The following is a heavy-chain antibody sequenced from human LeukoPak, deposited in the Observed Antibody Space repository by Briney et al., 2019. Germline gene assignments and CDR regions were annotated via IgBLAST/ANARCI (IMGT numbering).Heavy chain of an antibody. CDR3: ARVWAWGSGNYFDD. D-gene: IGHD7-27*01. CDR1: GFTFDAFG. J-gene: IGHJ4*02. V-gene: IGHV3-20*04. CDR2: IRGDAGST. Sequence: GGSLRLSCAASGFTFDAFGMTWVRQAPGKGLEWVSAIRGDAGSTGYADSVKGRFTISRDNAKNSLYLQMNSLRVEDTALYYCARVWAWGSGNYFDDWGQGTLVTVSS.